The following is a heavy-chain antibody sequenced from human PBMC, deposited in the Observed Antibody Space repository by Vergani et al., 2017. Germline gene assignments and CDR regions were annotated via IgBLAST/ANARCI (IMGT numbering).Heavy chain of an antibody. J-gene: IGHJ6*03. CDR2: IWYDGSNK. CDR1: GFTFSSYG. D-gene: IGHD3-10*01. CDR3: AREVHPYYYMDV. Sequence: QVQLVESGGGVVQPGRSLRLSCAASGFTFSSYGLHWVRQAPGKGLEWVAVIWYDGSNKYYADSWKGRFTISRDNSKNTLYLQMNSLRAEDTAVYYCAREVHPYYYMDVWGKGTTVTVSS. V-gene: IGHV3-33*01.